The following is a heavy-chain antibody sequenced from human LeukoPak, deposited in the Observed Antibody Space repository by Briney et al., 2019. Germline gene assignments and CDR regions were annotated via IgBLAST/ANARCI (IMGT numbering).Heavy chain of an antibody. V-gene: IGHV3-23*01. J-gene: IGHJ4*02. Sequence: PGGSLRLSCAASGFTFSSYWMSWVRQAPGKGLEWVSAISGSGGSTYYADSVKGRFTISRDNSKNTLYLQMNSLRAEDTAVYYCAKGVKVPAARTYYYGSGSYYNKRPFDYWGQGTLVTVSS. CDR2: ISGSGGST. CDR1: GFTFSSYW. CDR3: AKGVKVPAARTYYYGSGSYYNKRPFDY. D-gene: IGHD3-10*01.